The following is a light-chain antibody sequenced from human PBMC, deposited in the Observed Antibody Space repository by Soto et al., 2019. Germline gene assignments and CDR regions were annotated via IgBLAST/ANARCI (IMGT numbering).Light chain of an antibody. J-gene: IGLJ2*01. CDR3: AAWDDNLNGVV. CDR1: RSNVGNNA. V-gene: IGLV1-36*01. Sequence: QTVVTQPPSVSDAPGQRVTISCSGSRSNVGNNAVNWYQQFPGKAPQLLVYYDDLLPSGVSRRFSGSKFGTSASLAISGLQSEDEADYYCAAWDDNLNGVVFGGGTKLTVL. CDR2: YDD.